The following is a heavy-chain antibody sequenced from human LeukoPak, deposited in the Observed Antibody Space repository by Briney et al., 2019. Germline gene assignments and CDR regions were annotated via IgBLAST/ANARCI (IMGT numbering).Heavy chain of an antibody. CDR2: TSSSDAGT. J-gene: IGHJ3*02. V-gene: IGHV3-23*01. CDR1: GFTLSTYA. Sequence: GGSLRLSCAASGFTLSTYAMSWVRQTPGKGLEWVAATSSSDAGTYHADSVRGRFTISRDNSKNTLYLQMNSLRAEDTALYYCATIGQQLVLGAFDIWGQGTMVTVSS. CDR3: ATIGQQLVLGAFDI. D-gene: IGHD6-13*01.